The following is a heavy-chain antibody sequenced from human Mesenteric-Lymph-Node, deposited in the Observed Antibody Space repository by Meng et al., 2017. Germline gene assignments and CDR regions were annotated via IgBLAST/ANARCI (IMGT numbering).Heavy chain of an antibody. J-gene: IGHJ4*02. V-gene: IGHV3-21*01. CDR2: ISSSSSYI. Sequence: GGSLRLSCAASGFTFSSYGINWVRQAPGKGLEWVSSISSSSSYIYYADSVKGRFTISRDNAKNSLYLQMNSLRAEDTAVYYCAREFSGGSTDYWGQGTLVTVSS. CDR1: GFTFSSYG. CDR3: AREFSGGSTDY. D-gene: IGHD1-26*01.